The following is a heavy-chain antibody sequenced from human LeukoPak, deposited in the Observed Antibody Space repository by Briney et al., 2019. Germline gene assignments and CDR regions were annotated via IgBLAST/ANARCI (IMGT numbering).Heavy chain of an antibody. J-gene: IGHJ5*02. CDR3: AKRRVWYAEDNWFDP. CDR1: GFTFNDYD. Sequence: GGSLRLSCAASGFTFNDYDMHWVRQAPGQGLEWVSGISWNSGSIGYADSVKGRFTISRDNAKNSLYLQMNSLRAEDTALYYCAKRRVWYAEDNWFDPWGQGTLVTVTS. D-gene: IGHD6-19*01. V-gene: IGHV3-9*01. CDR2: ISWNSGSI.